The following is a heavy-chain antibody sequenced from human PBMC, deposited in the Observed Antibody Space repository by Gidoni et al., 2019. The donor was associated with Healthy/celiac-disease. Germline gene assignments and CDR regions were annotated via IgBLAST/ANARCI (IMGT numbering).Heavy chain of an antibody. CDR2: ISSSSSTI. V-gene: IGHV3-48*04. J-gene: IGHJ4*02. Sequence: EVQLVESGGGLVQPGGSLRLSCAASGLPFSSYSMHWVRQAPGKGLEWVSYISSSSSTIYYADSVKGRFTISRDNAKNSLYLQMNSLRAEDTAVYYCARDSYDYYGSGSYPMMFAYWGQGTLVTVSS. D-gene: IGHD3-10*01. CDR3: ARDSYDYYGSGSYPMMFAY. CDR1: GLPFSSYS.